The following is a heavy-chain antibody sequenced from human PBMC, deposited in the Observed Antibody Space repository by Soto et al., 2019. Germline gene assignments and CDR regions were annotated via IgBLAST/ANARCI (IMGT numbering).Heavy chain of an antibody. CDR1: GFTFSSYA. CDR3: AKSPAGVRSPLYYFDY. J-gene: IGHJ4*02. D-gene: IGHD3-10*01. CDR2: ISGSGGST. Sequence: GGFLRLSCAASGFTFSSYAMSWVRQAPGKGLEWVSAISGSGGSTYYADSVKGRFTISRDNSKNTLYLQMNSLRAEDTAVYYCAKSPAGVRSPLYYFDYWGQGTLVTVSS. V-gene: IGHV3-23*01.